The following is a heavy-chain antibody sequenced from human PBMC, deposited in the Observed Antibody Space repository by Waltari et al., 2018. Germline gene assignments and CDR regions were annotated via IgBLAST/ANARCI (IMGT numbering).Heavy chain of an antibody. V-gene: IGHV3-9*01. CDR1: GFTLDDYV. Sequence: EVQLVESGGGLVQPGRSLRLSCVASGFTLDDYVIHWVREAPGKGLGWVSGFKLISCNFGYADAVRGRFAMSRDNAKNTLYLEMNSLRPEDTALYYCARDFCSGSSCHYYFYGMDVWGQGTTVTVSS. J-gene: IGHJ6*02. D-gene: IGHD2-15*01. CDR3: ARDFCSGSSCHYYFYGMDV. CDR2: FKLISCNF.